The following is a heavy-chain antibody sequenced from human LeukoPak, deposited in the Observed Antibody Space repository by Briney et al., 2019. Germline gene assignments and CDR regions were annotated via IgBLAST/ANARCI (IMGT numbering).Heavy chain of an antibody. J-gene: IGHJ4*02. CDR3: ARGAGAFDY. V-gene: IGHV4-61*02. Sequence: SQTLSLNCTVSGGSISSGSYYWSWIRQPAGKGLEWIGRIYTSGSTNYNPSLKSRVTISVDTSKNQFSLKLSSVTAADTAVYYCARGAGAFDYWGQGTLVTVSS. CDR1: GGSISSGSYY. CDR2: IYTSGST. D-gene: IGHD3-10*01.